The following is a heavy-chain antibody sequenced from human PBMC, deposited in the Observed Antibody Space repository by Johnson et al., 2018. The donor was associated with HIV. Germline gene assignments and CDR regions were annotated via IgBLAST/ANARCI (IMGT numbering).Heavy chain of an antibody. CDR2: ISYDGSNK. J-gene: IGHJ3*01. CDR3: ARESLLPAMTAFDF. Sequence: QVQLVESGGGVVQPGRSLRLSCAASGFTFSSYAMHWVRQAPGKGLEWVAVISYDGSNKYYAQSVKGRFTISRDNSKNTLYLQMNSLRAEETAVYSCARESLLPAMTAFDFWGQGTMVTVSS. V-gene: IGHV3-30*04. CDR1: GFTFSSYA. D-gene: IGHD2-2*01.